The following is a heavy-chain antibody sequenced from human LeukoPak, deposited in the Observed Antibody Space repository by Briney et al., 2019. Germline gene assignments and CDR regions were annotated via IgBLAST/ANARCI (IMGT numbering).Heavy chain of an antibody. CDR1: GGSISSSSYY. V-gene: IGHV4-39*01. J-gene: IGHJ6*03. CDR3: ASGSYYYMDV. Sequence: SETLSLTCTVSGGSISSSSYYWGWIRQPPGEGLEWIGSIYYSGSTYYNPSLKSRVTISVDTSKNQFSLKLSSVTAADTAVYYCASGSYYYMDVWGKGTTVTVSS. CDR2: IYYSGST.